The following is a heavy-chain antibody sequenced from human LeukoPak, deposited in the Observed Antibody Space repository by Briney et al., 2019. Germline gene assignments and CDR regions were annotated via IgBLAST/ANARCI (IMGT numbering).Heavy chain of an antibody. D-gene: IGHD3-10*01. CDR1: GGSITSYY. CDR3: ARAGSGTYYKGLDY. Sequence: SETLSLTCTVSGGSITSYYWSWIRQPPGKGLEWIGYIYYSGSTNYNPSLKSRVTISLDTSKNQFSLKLSSVTAADTAVYYCARAGSGTYYKGLDYWGQGTLVTVSS. J-gene: IGHJ4*02. CDR2: IYYSGST. V-gene: IGHV4-59*08.